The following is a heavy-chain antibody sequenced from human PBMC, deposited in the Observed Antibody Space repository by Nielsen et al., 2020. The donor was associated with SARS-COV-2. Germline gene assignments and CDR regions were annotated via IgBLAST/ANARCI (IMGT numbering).Heavy chain of an antibody. CDR1: GFTFSSYG. J-gene: IGHJ4*02. V-gene: IGHV3-33*01. CDR2: IWYDGSNK. D-gene: IGHD2-8*01. Sequence: GESLKISCAASGFTFSSYGMHWVRQAPGKGLEWVAVIWYDGSNKYYADSVKGRFTISRDNSKNTLYLQMNSLRAEDTAVYYCARGTKAQGFDYWGQGTLVTVSS. CDR3: ARGTKAQGFDY.